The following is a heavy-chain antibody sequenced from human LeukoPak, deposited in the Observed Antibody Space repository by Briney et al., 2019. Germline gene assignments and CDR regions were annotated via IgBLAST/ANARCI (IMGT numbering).Heavy chain of an antibody. V-gene: IGHV3-33*01. CDR1: GFTFSSYG. CDR3: ARGVYDFWSGYQAPGY. J-gene: IGHJ4*02. Sequence: GRSLRLSCAASGFTFSSYGMHWVRQAPGKGLEWVAVIWYDGSNKYYADSVKGRFTISGDNSKNTLYLQMNSLRAEDTAVYYCARGVYDFWSGYQAPGYWGQGTLVTVSS. CDR2: IWYDGSNK. D-gene: IGHD3-3*01.